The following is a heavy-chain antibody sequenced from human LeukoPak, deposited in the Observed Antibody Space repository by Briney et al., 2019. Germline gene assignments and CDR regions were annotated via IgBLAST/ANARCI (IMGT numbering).Heavy chain of an antibody. Sequence: ASVKVSCKASGYSFTNYYIYWVRQAPGQGLEWRGLINPSGTTSYAQKFQGRVTMTKDTSTNTVYMELSSLRSEDPAVYYCARGLPATFDYWGQGTLVTVSS. J-gene: IGHJ4*02. CDR2: INPSGTT. CDR1: GYSFTNYY. D-gene: IGHD2-2*01. V-gene: IGHV1-46*03. CDR3: ARGLPATFDY.